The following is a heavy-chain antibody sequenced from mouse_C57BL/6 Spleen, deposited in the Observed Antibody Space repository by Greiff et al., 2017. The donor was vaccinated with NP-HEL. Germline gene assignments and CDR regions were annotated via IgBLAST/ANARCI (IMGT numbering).Heavy chain of an antibody. CDR2: INYDGSST. V-gene: IGHV5-16*01. CDR1: GFTFSDYY. Sequence: EVQLVESEGGLVQPGSSMKLSCTASGFTFSDYYMAWVRQVPEKGLEWVANINYDGSSTYYLDSLKSRFIISRDNAKNILYLQMSSLKSEDTATYYCARDAVTGFDYWGQGTTLTVSS. CDR3: ARDAVTGFDY. J-gene: IGHJ2*01. D-gene: IGHD2-12*01.